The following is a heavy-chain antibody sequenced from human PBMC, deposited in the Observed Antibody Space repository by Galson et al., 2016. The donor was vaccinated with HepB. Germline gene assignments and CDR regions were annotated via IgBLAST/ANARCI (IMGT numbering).Heavy chain of an antibody. CDR1: GFTFRNYG. Sequence: SLRLSCAVSGFTFRNYGMTWVRQAPGKGLECVSSISMGGASTDYADSVKGRFTISRENSKNTLYLQMNSLRVEDTAIYYCVQGSTAPAVWGKGTTVTVSS. V-gene: IGHV3-23*01. CDR2: ISMGGAST. CDR3: VQGSTAPAV. J-gene: IGHJ6*04. D-gene: IGHD2-2*01.